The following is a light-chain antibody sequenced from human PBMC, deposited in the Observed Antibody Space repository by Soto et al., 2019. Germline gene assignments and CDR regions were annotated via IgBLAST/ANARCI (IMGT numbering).Light chain of an antibody. CDR2: RNN. Sequence: QSVLTQPPSASGTPGQRVTISCSGSSSNIGSNYVYWYQQLPGTAPKLLIYRNNQLPSGVPDRSSGSTSGTSASPAISGLRTEDEADYYCAAWDDSLSVVFGGGTKVTVL. CDR3: AAWDDSLSVV. J-gene: IGLJ2*01. V-gene: IGLV1-47*01. CDR1: SSNIGSNY.